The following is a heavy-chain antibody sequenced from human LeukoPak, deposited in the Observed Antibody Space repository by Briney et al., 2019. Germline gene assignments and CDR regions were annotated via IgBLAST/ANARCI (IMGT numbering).Heavy chain of an antibody. J-gene: IGHJ5*02. Sequence: ASVKISCKASGYTFTSNHIHCVRQAPGQGLEWVGVINPSGDSTSYAQKFQGRVTMTRDTFTSTVYMELSSLRSEDTAIYYCAKLAASETGEGSWGQGTLVTVSS. CDR2: INPSGDST. CDR3: AKLAASETGEGS. CDR1: GYTFTSNH. V-gene: IGHV1-46*01. D-gene: IGHD6-13*01.